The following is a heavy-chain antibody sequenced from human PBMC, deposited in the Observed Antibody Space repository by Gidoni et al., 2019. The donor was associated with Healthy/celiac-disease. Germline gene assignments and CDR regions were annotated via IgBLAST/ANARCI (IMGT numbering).Heavy chain of an antibody. CDR3: ARRPYSSSPEDY. Sequence: QVQLQESGPGLVKPSETLSLTCTVPGGSISSYYWSWIRQPPGKGLEWIGYIYYSGSTNYNPSLKSRVTISVDTSKNQFSLKLSSVTAADTAVYYCARRPYSSSPEDYWGQGTLVTVSS. V-gene: IGHV4-59*01. D-gene: IGHD6-6*01. CDR2: IYYSGST. CDR1: GGSISSYY. J-gene: IGHJ4*02.